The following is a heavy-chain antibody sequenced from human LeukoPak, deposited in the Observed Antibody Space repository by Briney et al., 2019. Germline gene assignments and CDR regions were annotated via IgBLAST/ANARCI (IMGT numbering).Heavy chain of an antibody. CDR3: VAKWLLRRY. D-gene: IGHD3-22*01. V-gene: IGHV3-66*01. CDR1: GFTVSSNY. J-gene: IGHJ4*02. CDR2: IYSGGAT. Sequence: GGSLRLSCSASGFTVSSNYMSWVRQAPGKGLECVSMIYSGGATNYADSVKGRFTISRDNSKNTLYLQMNSLRAEDTAIYYCVAKWLLRRYWGQGTLVTVSS.